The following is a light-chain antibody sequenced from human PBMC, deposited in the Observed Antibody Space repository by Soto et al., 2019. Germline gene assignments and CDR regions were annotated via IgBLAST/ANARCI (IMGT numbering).Light chain of an antibody. CDR1: NIGSKI. Sequence: SYELTQPLSVSVALGQTARITCGGDNIGSKIVHWYQQKPGQAPVLVIYRDNNRPSGIPERFSGSNSGNTATLTISRAQAGNEADYYCQVWDSSTVVFGGGTKLTVL. CDR2: RDN. CDR3: QVWDSSTVV. J-gene: IGLJ2*01. V-gene: IGLV3-9*01.